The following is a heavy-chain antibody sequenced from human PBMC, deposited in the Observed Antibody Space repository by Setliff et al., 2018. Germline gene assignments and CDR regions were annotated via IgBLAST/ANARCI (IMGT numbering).Heavy chain of an antibody. CDR2: IFHLGNA. V-gene: IGHV4-38-2*02. CDR1: GFYISGGYC. J-gene: IGHJ4*02. D-gene: IGHD6-6*01. Sequence: PSETLSLTCTVSGFYISGGYCWGWIRQSPGKGLEWIASIFHLGNAYYNPSLKSRVTMSVDTSKNQFSLRLTSVTAADTAVYYCARDLPKYSSSSVDNYFDYWGQGTLVTVSS. CDR3: ARDLPKYSSSSVDNYFDY.